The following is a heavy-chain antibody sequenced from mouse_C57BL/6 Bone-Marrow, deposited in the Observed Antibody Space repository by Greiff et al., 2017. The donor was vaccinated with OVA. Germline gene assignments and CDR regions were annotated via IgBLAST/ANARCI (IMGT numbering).Heavy chain of an antibody. CDR3: ARQLRLRYFDY. D-gene: IGHD3-2*02. V-gene: IGHV1-64*01. CDR2: IHPNSGRT. CDR1: GYTFTSYW. Sequence: QVQLQQSGAELVKPGASVKLSCKASGYTFTSYWMHWVKQRPGQGLEWIGMIHPNSGRTNYNEKFKSKATLTADKSSSTAYMLLSSLTSENSAVYYCARQLRLRYFDYWGQGTTLTVSS. J-gene: IGHJ2*01.